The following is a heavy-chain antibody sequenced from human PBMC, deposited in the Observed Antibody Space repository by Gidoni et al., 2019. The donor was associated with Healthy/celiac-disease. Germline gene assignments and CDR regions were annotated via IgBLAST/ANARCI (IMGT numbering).Heavy chain of an antibody. J-gene: IGHJ4*02. D-gene: IGHD5-18*01. CDR2: ISWNSGSI. V-gene: IGHV3-9*01. CDR1: GFTFDDYA. Sequence: EVQLVDSGGGLVQPGRSLRLSCAASGFTFDDYAMHWVRQAPGKGLEWVSGISWNSGSIGYADAVKGRFTISRDNAKNSLYLQMNSLRAEDTALYYCAKDATRAMALVDYWGQGTLVTVSS. CDR3: AKDATRAMALVDY.